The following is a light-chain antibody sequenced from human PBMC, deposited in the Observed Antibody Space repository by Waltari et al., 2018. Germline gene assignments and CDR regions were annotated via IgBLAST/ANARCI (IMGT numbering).Light chain of an antibody. CDR2: WAS. CDR1: QSLLYSLNKKDH. J-gene: IGKJ4*01. Sequence: DIVMTQSPDSLAVSLGERATIKCKSSQSLLYSLNKKDHLAWFQQKPGQPPKLLFYWASTREAGVPDRFSGSGSGTDFTLTISSLQAADVAVYYCQQYYSTPPTFGGGTKVQIK. V-gene: IGKV4-1*01. CDR3: QQYYSTPPT.